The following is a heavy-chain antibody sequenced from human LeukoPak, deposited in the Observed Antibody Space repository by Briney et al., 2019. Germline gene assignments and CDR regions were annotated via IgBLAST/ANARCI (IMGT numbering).Heavy chain of an antibody. J-gene: IGHJ4*02. V-gene: IGHV3-23*01. CDR3: AKRGVVIRVILVGFHKEAYYFDS. CDR1: GITLSNYG. CDR2: ISDSGGRT. Sequence: PGGSLRPSCAVSGITLSNYGMSWVRQAPGKGLEWVAGISDSGGRTNYADSVKGRSTISRDNPKNTLYLQMNSLRAEDTTVYFCAKRGVVIRVILVGFHKEAYYFDSWGQGALVAVSS. D-gene: IGHD3-22*01.